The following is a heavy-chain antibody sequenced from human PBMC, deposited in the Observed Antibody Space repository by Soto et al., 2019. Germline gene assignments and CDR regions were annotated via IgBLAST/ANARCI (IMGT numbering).Heavy chain of an antibody. J-gene: IGHJ6*02. V-gene: IGHV3-23*01. D-gene: IGHD3-22*01. CDR3: AKDLFPARDSLYGLDV. CDR1: GFTFSTFA. Sequence: PGGSLRLSCAASGFTFSTFAMTWVRQAPGKGLEWVSAITASGATTYYADSVKGRFTISRDNSQNTLYLQANSLRPEDTAVYYCAKDLFPARDSLYGLDVPGQGTTVTVSS. CDR2: ITASGATT.